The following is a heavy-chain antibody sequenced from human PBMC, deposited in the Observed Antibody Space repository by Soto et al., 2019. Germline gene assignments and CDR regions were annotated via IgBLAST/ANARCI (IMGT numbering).Heavy chain of an antibody. CDR2: IYYSGST. V-gene: IGHV4-31*03. CDR3: ARDHFTSEGATTGWFDP. CDR1: GGSISSGGYY. J-gene: IGHJ5*02. Sequence: QVQLQESGPGLVKPSQTLSLTCTVSGGSISSGGYYWSWIRQHPGKGLEWIGYIYYSGSTYYNPSLKSRVTISVDTSKNQFSLKLSSVTAADTAVYYCARDHFTSEGATTGWFDPWGQGTLVTVSS. D-gene: IGHD1-26*01.